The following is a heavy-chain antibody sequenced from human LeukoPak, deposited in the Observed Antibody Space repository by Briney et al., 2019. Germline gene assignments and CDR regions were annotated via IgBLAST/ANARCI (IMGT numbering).Heavy chain of an antibody. CDR3: AREGDSGYDYYYMDV. J-gene: IGHJ6*03. CDR2: INPNSGGT. CDR1: GYTFTAHY. Sequence: ASVTVSCKTSGYTFTAHYIHWVRQAPGQGLEWMGWINPNSGGTNYAQKFQGRVTMTRDTSISTAYMELSRLRSDDTAVYYCAREGDSGYDYYYMDVWGKGTTVTVSS. D-gene: IGHD1-26*01. V-gene: IGHV1-2*02.